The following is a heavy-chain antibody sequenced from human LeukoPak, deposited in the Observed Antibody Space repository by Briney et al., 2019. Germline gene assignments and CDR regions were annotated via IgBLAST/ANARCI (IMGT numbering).Heavy chain of an antibody. J-gene: IGHJ6*02. Sequence: GASVKVSCKASGYTFTSYDINWVRQATGQGLEWMGWMNPNSGNTGYAQKFQGRVTITRNTSISTAYMELSSLRSDDTAVYYCAREAGYYDSSGYPPSYYYGMDVWGQGTTVTVSS. CDR2: MNPNSGNT. CDR1: GYTFTSYD. CDR3: AREAGYYDSSGYPPSYYYGMDV. D-gene: IGHD3-22*01. V-gene: IGHV1-8*03.